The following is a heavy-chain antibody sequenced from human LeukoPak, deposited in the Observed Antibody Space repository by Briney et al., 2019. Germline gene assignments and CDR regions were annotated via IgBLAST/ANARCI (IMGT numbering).Heavy chain of an antibody. Sequence: SETLSLTCAVYGGSFSGYYWTWIRQTPEKGLEWIGEMNPSGSTSYNPSLKSRVTISVDTSKNQFSLKLSSVTAADMAVYYCARGRQDVTMIVVVMTAVFYYLDVWGKGTTVTVS. CDR2: MNPSGST. D-gene: IGHD3-22*01. V-gene: IGHV4-34*01. CDR1: GGSFSGYY. J-gene: IGHJ6*03. CDR3: ARGRQDVTMIVVVMTAVFYYLDV.